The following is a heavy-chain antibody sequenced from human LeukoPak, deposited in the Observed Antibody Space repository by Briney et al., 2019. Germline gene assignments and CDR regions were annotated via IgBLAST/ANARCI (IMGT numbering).Heavy chain of an antibody. CDR3: ARTCSSSSCYMVH. V-gene: IGHV1-18*01. J-gene: IGHJ4*02. D-gene: IGHD2-2*02. CDR2: ISVYNGNT. Sequence: EASVKVSCKASGYTFANFGITWVRQAPGQGLEWMGWISVYNGNTNYAQNLQGRVTLTTDTSTSTAYMELRSLRADDTTLYYCARTCSSSSCYMVHWGQGTLVTVFS. CDR1: GYTFANFG.